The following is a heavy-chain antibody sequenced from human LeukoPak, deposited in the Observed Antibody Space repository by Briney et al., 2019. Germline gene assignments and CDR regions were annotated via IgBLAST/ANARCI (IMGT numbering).Heavy chain of an antibody. V-gene: IGHV1-18*01. J-gene: IGHJ4*02. D-gene: IGHD3-10*01. CDR3: ARDVTMVRGLFDY. Sequence: GASVKVSCMASGYTFTSYDINWVRLATGQGLEWMGWFSAYNGNTNYAQKLQGRVTMTTDTSTSTVYMELRSLRSDDTAVYYCARDVTMVRGLFDYWGQGTLVTVSS. CDR2: FSAYNGNT. CDR1: GYTFTSYD.